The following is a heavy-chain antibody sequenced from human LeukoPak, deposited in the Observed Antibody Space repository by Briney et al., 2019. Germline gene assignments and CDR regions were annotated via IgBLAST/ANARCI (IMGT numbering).Heavy chain of an antibody. J-gene: IGHJ4*02. CDR1: GFTFDDYG. Sequence: GGSLRLSCAASGFTFDDYGMSWVRQAPGKGLEWVSGINWNGGSTGYADSVKGRFTISRDNAKNSLYLQMNSLGAEDTALYYCARVSSGWSPDYWGQGTLVTVSS. V-gene: IGHV3-20*04. D-gene: IGHD6-19*01. CDR2: INWNGGST. CDR3: ARVSSGWSPDY.